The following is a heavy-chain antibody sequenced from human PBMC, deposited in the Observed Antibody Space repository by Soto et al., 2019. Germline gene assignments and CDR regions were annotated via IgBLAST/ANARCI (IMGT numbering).Heavy chain of an antibody. CDR1: RFTFSRYG. CDR3: VGDMIVVVISILGAFDI. Sequence: GGSLRLSCAASRFTFSRYGMHWVRQAPGKGLAWVALICYDGSNTYYADSLKGRFTISRDTSMNTLSLQMNSLRAEDTAVYYIVGDMIVVVISILGAFDIWDQGTMVTRLL. D-gene: IGHD3-22*01. J-gene: IGHJ3*02. CDR2: ICYDGSNT. V-gene: IGHV3-33*01.